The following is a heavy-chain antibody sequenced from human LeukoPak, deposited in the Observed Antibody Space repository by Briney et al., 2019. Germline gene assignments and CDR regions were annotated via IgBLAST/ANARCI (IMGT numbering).Heavy chain of an antibody. CDR2: ITPIFRTP. D-gene: IGHD2-21*02. J-gene: IGHJ4*02. Sequence: SVKVSCKASGGTFSSTTINWVRQAPGQGLEWMGGITPIFRTPNYAQKFQGRVTITTVESMSTAYMELSSLRSEDTAIYYCARGWLAETTVVTPYNYWGQGTLVTVSS. V-gene: IGHV1-69*05. CDR3: ARGWLAETTVVTPYNY. CDR1: GGTFSSTT.